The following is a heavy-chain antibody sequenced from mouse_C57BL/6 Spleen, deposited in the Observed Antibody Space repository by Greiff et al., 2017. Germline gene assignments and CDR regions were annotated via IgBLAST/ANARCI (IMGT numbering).Heavy chain of an antibody. J-gene: IGHJ2*01. Sequence: QVHVQQSGPELVKPGASVKLSCKASGYTFTSYEINWVKQRPGQGLEWIGWIYPRDGSTKYNEKFKGKATLTVDTSSSTAYMELHSLTSEDSAVYFCARAHTTAYFDYWGQGTTLTVSS. CDR1: GYTFTSYE. V-gene: IGHV1-85*01. CDR2: IYPRDGST. D-gene: IGHD1-2*01. CDR3: ARAHTTAYFDY.